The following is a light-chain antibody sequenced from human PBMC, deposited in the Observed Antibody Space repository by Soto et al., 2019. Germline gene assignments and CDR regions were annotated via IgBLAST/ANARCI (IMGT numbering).Light chain of an antibody. Sequence: DIQMTQSPSSLSASVGDRVTITCRVSQGISHFLAWYQQKPGQVPKLLIYAASTLLPGVPSRFSGSGSGTDFTLTISSLQPEDVATDYCQSYNDASTFGQGTKVEI. V-gene: IGKV1-27*01. CDR1: QGISHF. J-gene: IGKJ1*01. CDR3: QSYNDAST. CDR2: AAS.